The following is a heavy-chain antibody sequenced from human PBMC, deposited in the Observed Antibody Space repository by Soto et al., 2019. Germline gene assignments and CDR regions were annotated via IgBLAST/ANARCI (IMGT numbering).Heavy chain of an antibody. CDR3: AKDHSTAYYDILTGFGY. J-gene: IGHJ4*02. CDR2: ISGSGGST. V-gene: IGHV3-23*01. D-gene: IGHD3-9*01. Sequence: GGSLRLSCAASGFTFSSYAMSWVRQAPGKGLEWVSAISGSGGSTYYADSVKGRFTISRDNSKNTLYLQMNSLRAEDTAVYYCAKDHSTAYYDILTGFGYWGQGTLVTVSS. CDR1: GFTFSSYA.